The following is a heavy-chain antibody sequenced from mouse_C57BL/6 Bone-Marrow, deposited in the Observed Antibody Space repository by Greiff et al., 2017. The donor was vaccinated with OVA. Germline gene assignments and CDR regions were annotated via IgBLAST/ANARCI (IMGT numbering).Heavy chain of an antibody. CDR1: GYTFTSYT. D-gene: IGHD2-4*01. J-gene: IGHJ3*01. V-gene: IGHV1-4*01. Sequence: QVQLKQSGAELARPGASVKMSCKASGYTFTSYTMHWVKQRPGQGLEWIGYINPSSGYTKYNQKFKDKATLTADKSSSTAYMQLSSLTSEDSAVYYCARSGDYEGFAYWGQGTLVTVSA. CDR2: INPSSGYT. CDR3: ARSGDYEGFAY.